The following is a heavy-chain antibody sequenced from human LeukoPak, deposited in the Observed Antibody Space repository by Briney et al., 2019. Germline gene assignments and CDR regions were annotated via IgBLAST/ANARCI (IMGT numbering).Heavy chain of an antibody. CDR2: ISGSGGST. CDR3: AKEGRAVAGTASFDY. CDR1: GFTFTTYA. J-gene: IGHJ4*02. V-gene: IGHV3-23*01. D-gene: IGHD6-19*01. Sequence: PGGSLRLSCAASGFTFTTYAMSWVRQAPGKGLEWVSAISGSGGSTYYADSVKGRFTISRDNSKNTLYLQMNSLRAEDTAAYYSAKEGRAVAGTASFDYWGQGTLVTVSS.